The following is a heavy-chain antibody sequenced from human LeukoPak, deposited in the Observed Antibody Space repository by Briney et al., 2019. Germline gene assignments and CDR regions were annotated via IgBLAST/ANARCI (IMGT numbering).Heavy chain of an antibody. CDR1: GFTFSSYS. CDR3: ARDNSTSYYYDSSGKYRGDY. CDR2: ISSSSSYI. Sequence: GGSLRLSCAASGFTFSSYSMNWVRQAPGKGLEWVSSISSSSSYIYYADSVKGRFTISRDNAKNSLYLQMNSLRAEDTAVYYCARDNSTSYYYDSSGKYRGDYWGQGTLVTVSS. D-gene: IGHD3-22*01. V-gene: IGHV3-21*01. J-gene: IGHJ4*02.